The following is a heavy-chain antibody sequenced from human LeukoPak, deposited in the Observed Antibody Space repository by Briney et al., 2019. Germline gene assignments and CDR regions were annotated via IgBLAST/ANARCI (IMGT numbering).Heavy chain of an antibody. CDR3: TRGDWNDDN. CDR1: GFTFGDYA. V-gene: IGHV3-49*04. J-gene: IGHJ4*02. D-gene: IGHD1-1*01. Sequence: GGSLRLSCSASGFTFGDYAMTWVRQAPGKGLEWLGMIRTKAHGGTTEYAASVKGRFTFSRDGSKSIAYLQMNSLKTEDTAVYYCTRGDWNDDNWGQGTLVTVSS. CDR2: IRTKAHGGTT.